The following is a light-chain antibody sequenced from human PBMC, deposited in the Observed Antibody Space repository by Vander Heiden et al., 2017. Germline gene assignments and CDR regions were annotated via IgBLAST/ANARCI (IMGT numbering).Light chain of an antibody. Sequence: SSHLPPDPALSVALGQKVRITSQRENLRRNYASWYQQKPGQAPVLVIYGKNNRPSGIPDRFSGSSSGNTASLTITGAQAEDEADYYCNSRDSSGNHVVFGGGTKLTVL. V-gene: IGLV3-19*01. CDR2: GKN. CDR3: NSRDSSGNHVV. CDR1: NLRRNY. J-gene: IGLJ2*01.